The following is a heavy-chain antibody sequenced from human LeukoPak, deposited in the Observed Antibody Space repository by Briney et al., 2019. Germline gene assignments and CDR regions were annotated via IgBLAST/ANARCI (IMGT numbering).Heavy chain of an antibody. J-gene: IGHJ4*02. CDR3: ARRARYCSGGSCYSNFDY. CDR1: GYTFTSYY. Sequence: ASVKVSCKASGYTFTSYYTHWVRQDPGQGLEWMGIINPSGGSTSYAQKFQGRVTMTRDTSTSTVYMELSSLRSEDTAVYYCARRARYCSGGSCYSNFDYWGQGTLVTVSS. CDR2: INPSGGST. V-gene: IGHV1-46*01. D-gene: IGHD2-15*01.